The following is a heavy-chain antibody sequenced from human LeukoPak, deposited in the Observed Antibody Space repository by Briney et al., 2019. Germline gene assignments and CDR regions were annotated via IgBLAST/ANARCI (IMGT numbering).Heavy chain of an antibody. J-gene: IGHJ4*02. CDR1: GYTFTTYD. Sequence: GASVRVSCKASGYTFTTYDISWVRQAPGQGLECMGWISAYNGNTNYAQKFQGRVTMTTDTSSSTAYMELRSLRSDDTAVYYCVRVPVYSSGWYPIDYWGQGTLVTVSS. V-gene: IGHV1-18*01. CDR2: ISAYNGNT. D-gene: IGHD6-19*01. CDR3: VRVPVYSSGWYPIDY.